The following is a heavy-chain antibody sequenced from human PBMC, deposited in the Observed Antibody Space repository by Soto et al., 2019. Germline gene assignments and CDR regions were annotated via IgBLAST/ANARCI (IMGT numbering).Heavy chain of an antibody. Sequence: SETLSLTCAVSSGSISSSNWWSWVRQPPGKGLEWIGEIYHSGSTNYNPSLKSRVTISVDKSKNQFSLKLSSVTAADTAVYYCARNIIAVASYFDYWGQGALVTVSS. CDR3: ARNIIAVASYFDY. CDR2: IYHSGST. J-gene: IGHJ4*02. V-gene: IGHV4-4*02. CDR1: SGSISSSNW. D-gene: IGHD6-19*01.